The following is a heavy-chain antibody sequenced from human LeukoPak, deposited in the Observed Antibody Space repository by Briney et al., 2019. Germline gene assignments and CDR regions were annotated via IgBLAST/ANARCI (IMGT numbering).Heavy chain of an antibody. V-gene: IGHV3-11*01. CDR3: ARDNREDFWKVDV. D-gene: IGHD3-3*01. CDR2: ISSSGSTI. Sequence: PGGSLRLSCAASGFTFSDYYMSWIRQAPGKGLEWVSYISSSGSTIYYADSVKGRFTISRDNAKNSLYLRMNSLRAEDTAVYYCARDNREDFWKVDVWGKGTTVTVSS. J-gene: IGHJ6*04. CDR1: GFTFSDYY.